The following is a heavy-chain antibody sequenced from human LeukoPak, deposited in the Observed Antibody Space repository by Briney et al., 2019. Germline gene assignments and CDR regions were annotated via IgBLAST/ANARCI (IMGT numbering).Heavy chain of an antibody. Sequence: PGGSLRLSCAASGLTFSNYWMSWVRQAPGKGLKWVANIKEDGNEKYYVDSVKGRFTISRDNAKKLLYLQMNSLRAEDTAVYYCARDRSRFYYWGQGTLVTVSS. CDR3: ARDRSRFYY. CDR2: IKEDGNEK. J-gene: IGHJ4*02. D-gene: IGHD2-2*01. V-gene: IGHV3-7*01. CDR1: GLTFSNYW.